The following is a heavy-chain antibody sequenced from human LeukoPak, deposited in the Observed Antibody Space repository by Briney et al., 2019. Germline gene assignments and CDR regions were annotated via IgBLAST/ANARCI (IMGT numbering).Heavy chain of an antibody. V-gene: IGHV3-30*18. CDR1: GFTFNSYG. J-gene: IGHJ4*02. CDR2: ISFDGTNT. Sequence: GGSLRLSCETSGFTFNSYGMHWVRQAPGKGLQWVAVISFDGTNTVYLDYVKGRFTISRDNSKNTLYLQMNSLTSEDTATYYCAKEKGWELLRSYIDFWGQGTLVTVYS. CDR3: AKEKGWELLRSYIDF. D-gene: IGHD1-26*01.